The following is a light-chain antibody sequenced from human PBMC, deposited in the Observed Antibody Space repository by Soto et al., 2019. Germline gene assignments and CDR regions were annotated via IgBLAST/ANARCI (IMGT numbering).Light chain of an antibody. V-gene: IGKV3-20*01. Sequence: EIVLTQSPGTLSLSPGERATLSCRASQSVSSTYLAWYQQKPGQAPGLLLYGASNRASGIPDRFAGSGSGTDFTLTISRLEPEDFAVYYCQQYGSSPPNFGGGTK. CDR1: QSVSSTY. CDR3: QQYGSSPPN. CDR2: GAS. J-gene: IGKJ4*01.